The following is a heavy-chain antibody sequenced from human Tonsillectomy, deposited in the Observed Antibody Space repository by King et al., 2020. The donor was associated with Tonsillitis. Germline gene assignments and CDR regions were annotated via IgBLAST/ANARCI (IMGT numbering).Heavy chain of an antibody. CDR1: GFSFSVYG. J-gene: IGHJ6*02. Sequence: QLVQSGGGVVQPGRSLRLSCAASGFSFSVYGMHWVRQAPGKGLEWVAVIWYDGSNKYYADSVKGRFTISRDNSKNTLYLQMNSLTAEDTAVYYCERAPGWASPNNDPYYYYGMDDWRQGTTVTVSS. D-gene: IGHD1-1*01. CDR2: IWYDGSNK. CDR3: ERAPGWASPNNDPYYYYGMDD. V-gene: IGHV3-33*01.